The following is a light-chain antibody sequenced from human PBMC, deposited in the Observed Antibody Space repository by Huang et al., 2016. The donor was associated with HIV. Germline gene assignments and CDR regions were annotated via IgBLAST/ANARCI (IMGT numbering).Light chain of an antibody. Sequence: DIIMTQSPDSLAVSLGERATLNCRSSQSVYSSSTSKDYMAWFQQKPGQPPRVLLFRASTREAGVPDRFTGSGSGTHFTLTIASLEAEDAAIYYCQRYYSSPQAFGQGTRVEVK. J-gene: IGKJ1*01. CDR3: QRYYSSPQA. V-gene: IGKV4-1*01. CDR2: RAS. CDR1: QSVYSSSTSKDY.